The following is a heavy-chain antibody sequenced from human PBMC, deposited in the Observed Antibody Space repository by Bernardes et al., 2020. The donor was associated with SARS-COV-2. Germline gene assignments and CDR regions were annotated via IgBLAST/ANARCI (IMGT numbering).Heavy chain of an antibody. D-gene: IGHD3-3*01. CDR2: IIPFFGEA. V-gene: IGHV1-69*13. J-gene: IGHJ6*02. Sequence: SVKVSCKASGGTFSNCAINWVRQAPGQGLEWMGGIIPFFGEANYAQRFQGRVTITADESTRTAYMELSSLRSDDTAVYFCSREPYYDLRSSTYDYGMDVWGQGTTVTVSS. CDR1: GGTFSNCA. CDR3: SREPYYDLRSSTYDYGMDV.